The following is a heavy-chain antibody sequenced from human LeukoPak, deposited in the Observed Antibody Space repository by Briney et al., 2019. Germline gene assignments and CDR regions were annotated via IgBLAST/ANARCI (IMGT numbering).Heavy chain of an antibody. V-gene: IGHV4-34*01. CDR3: ARGGLWFGELLYSRFAFDI. CDR2: INPSGST. D-gene: IGHD3-10*01. Sequence: AETLCLTSPLYFLSFTGYHWRWLRHPPPNPLDWLREINPSGSTNYHPSLKRRVTISVDTSKNQFSLKLSSVPAADTAVYYCARGGLWFGELLYSRFAFDIWGPGAMVTVSS. J-gene: IGHJ3*02. CDR1: FLSFTGYH.